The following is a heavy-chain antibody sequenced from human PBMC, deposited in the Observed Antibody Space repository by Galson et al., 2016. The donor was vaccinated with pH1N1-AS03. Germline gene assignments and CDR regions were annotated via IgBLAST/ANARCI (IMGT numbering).Heavy chain of an antibody. D-gene: IGHD3-10*01. CDR3: ARGGFSKYYFDQ. Sequence: TLSLTCIVSGGSISSVSNYWSWIRQPAGKGLEWIGRIYRSGSTNYNPSLKSRVTISVDTSKNQFSLKLTSVTAADTAVYYCARGGFSKYYFDQWGQGTLVTVSS. CDR1: GGSISSVSNY. J-gene: IGHJ4*02. CDR2: IYRSGST. V-gene: IGHV4-61*02.